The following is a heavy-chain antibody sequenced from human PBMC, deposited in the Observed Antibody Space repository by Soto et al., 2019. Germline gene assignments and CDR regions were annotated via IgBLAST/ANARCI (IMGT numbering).Heavy chain of an antibody. CDR3: ARSSLPRRWFDP. CDR1: GGSISSGDYY. CDR2: IYYSGST. J-gene: IGHJ5*02. Sequence: SETLSLTCTVSGGSISSGDYYWSWIRQPPGKGLEWIGYIYYSGSTYYNPSLKSRVTISVDTSKNQFSLKLSSVTAADTAVYYCARSSLPRRWFDPWGQGTLVTVSS. V-gene: IGHV4-30-4*01.